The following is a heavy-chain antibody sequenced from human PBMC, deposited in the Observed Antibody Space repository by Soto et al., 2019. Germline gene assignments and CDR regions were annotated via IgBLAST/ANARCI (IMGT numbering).Heavy chain of an antibody. V-gene: IGHV4-59*01. Sequence: QVQLQESVPGLVKPSETLSLTCTVSGGSISSYYWSWIRQPPGKGLEWIGYIYYSGSTNYNPSLKSRVTMSVDTSKNQFSLKLSSVTAADTAVYYCARVWGGAFDIWGQGTMVTVSS. J-gene: IGHJ3*02. CDR2: IYYSGST. CDR3: ARVWGGAFDI. D-gene: IGHD3-10*01. CDR1: GGSISSYY.